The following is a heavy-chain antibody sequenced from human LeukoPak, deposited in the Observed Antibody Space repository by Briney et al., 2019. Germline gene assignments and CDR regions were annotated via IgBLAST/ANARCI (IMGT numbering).Heavy chain of an antibody. CDR3: AKDIGVAAAGTGYYFDY. D-gene: IGHD6-13*01. Sequence: GGSLRLSCAASGLTFNRYWMHWVRQAPGKGLVWVSHIDTDGSSTSYADSVKGRFAISRDNAKNSLYLQMNSLRAEDTALYYCAKDIGVAAAGTGYYFDYWGQGTLVTVSS. CDR1: GLTFNRYW. V-gene: IGHV3-74*01. CDR2: IDTDGSST. J-gene: IGHJ4*02.